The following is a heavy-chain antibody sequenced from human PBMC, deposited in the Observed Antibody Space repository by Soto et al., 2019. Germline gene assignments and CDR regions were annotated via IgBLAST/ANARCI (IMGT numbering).Heavy chain of an antibody. J-gene: IGHJ4*02. D-gene: IGHD6-6*01. CDR2: ISSSSSYI. CDR3: ARDSPLSRGSSTLDY. V-gene: IGHV3-21*01. CDR1: GFTFSSYS. Sequence: GGSLRLSCAASGFTFSSYSMNWVRQAPGKGLEWVSSISSSSSYIYYADSVKGRFTISRDNAKNSLYLQMNSLRAEDTAVYYCARDSPLSRGSSTLDYWGQGTLVTVSS.